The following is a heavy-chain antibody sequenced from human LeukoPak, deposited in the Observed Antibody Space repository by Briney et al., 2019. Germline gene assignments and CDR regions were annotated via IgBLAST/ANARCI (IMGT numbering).Heavy chain of an antibody. D-gene: IGHD3-22*01. Sequence: SETLSLTCAVYGGSFSGYYWSWIRQPPGKGLEWIGEINHSGSTNYNPSLKSRVTISVDTSKNQFSLKLSSVTAADTAVYYCARGVNKGYYYDSSGYYSKPTFDYWAREPWSPSPQ. CDR1: GGSFSGYY. CDR3: ARGVNKGYYYDSSGYYSKPTFDY. V-gene: IGHV4-34*01. CDR2: INHSGST. J-gene: IGHJ4*02.